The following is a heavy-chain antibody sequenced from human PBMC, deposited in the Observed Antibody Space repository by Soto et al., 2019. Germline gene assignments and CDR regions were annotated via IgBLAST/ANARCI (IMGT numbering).Heavy chain of an antibody. CDR1: GYTFTSHD. Sequence: QVQLVQSGAEVKKPGASVKVSCKTSGYTFTSHDINWVRQATGQGLEWMGWMNPNSGNANYAQKFQGRVTMTRSTSISTAYMELSSLRAEDSAVYYCARWGKSPAAGPNFDYWGQGNLVTVSS. J-gene: IGHJ4*02. CDR2: MNPNSGNA. V-gene: IGHV1-8*01. D-gene: IGHD6-13*01. CDR3: ARWGKSPAAGPNFDY.